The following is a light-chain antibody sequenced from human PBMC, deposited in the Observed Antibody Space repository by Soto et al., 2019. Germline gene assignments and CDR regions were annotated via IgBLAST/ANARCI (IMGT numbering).Light chain of an antibody. V-gene: IGLV2-23*03. J-gene: IGLJ1*01. CDR1: SSDVVSYNL. CDR3: CSYASSSTFFYV. Sequence: QSALTQPASVSGSPGQSITISCTGTSSDVVSYNLVSWYQQHPGKAPKLMIYEGSKRPSGVSNRFSGSKSGNTASLTISGLQAEDEADYYCCSYASSSTFFYVFGTGTKVPVL. CDR2: EGS.